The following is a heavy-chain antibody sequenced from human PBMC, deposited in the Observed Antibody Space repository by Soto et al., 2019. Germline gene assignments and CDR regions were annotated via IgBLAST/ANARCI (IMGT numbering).Heavy chain of an antibody. Sequence: QAQLLQSGGEVKRPGASVRVSCKTSGYFFSSFGISWVREAPGQGLEWMGWINGYNGRTNYAEKFQDRVSMTTDTSTTTAYMELRSLRSEDTAVYYCGRCLGVGLASYYCDVMDVWGQGTAVTVSS. D-gene: IGHD3-16*01. CDR1: GYFFSSFG. CDR3: GRCLGVGLASYYCDVMDV. V-gene: IGHV1-18*01. CDR2: INGYNGRT. J-gene: IGHJ6*02.